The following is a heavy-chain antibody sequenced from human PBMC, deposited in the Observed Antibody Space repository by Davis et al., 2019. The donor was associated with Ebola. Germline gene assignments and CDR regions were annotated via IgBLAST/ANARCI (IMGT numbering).Heavy chain of an antibody. CDR1: GGSISSYY. J-gene: IGHJ5*02. CDR3: ARGGYDFWSGYYTFNWFDP. D-gene: IGHD3-3*01. Sequence: SETLSLTCTVSGGSISSYYWSWIRQPPGKGLEWIGYIYYSGSTNYNPSLKSRVTISVDTSKNQFSLKLSSVTAADTAVYYCARGGYDFWSGYYTFNWFDPWGQGTLVTVSS. CDR2: IYYSGST. V-gene: IGHV4-59*01.